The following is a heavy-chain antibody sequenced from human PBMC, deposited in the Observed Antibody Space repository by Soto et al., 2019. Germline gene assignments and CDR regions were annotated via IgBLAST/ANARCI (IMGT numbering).Heavy chain of an antibody. V-gene: IGHV1-69*12. J-gene: IGHJ6*02. CDR2: IIPIFGTA. CDR3: ARGRSYDFWSDMDV. D-gene: IGHD3-3*01. CDR1: GGTFSSYA. Sequence: QVPLVQSGAEVKKPGSSVKVSCKASGGTFSSYAISWVRQAPGQGLEWMGGIIPIFGTANYAQKFQGRVTITADESTGTAYMELSSLGSEDTAVYYCARGRSYDFWSDMDVWGQGTTVTVSS.